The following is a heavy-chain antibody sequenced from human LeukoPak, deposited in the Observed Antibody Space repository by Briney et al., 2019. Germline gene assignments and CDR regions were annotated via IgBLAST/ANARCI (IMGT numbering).Heavy chain of an antibody. CDR1: GYSFTSYW. CDR2: IYPGDSDT. CDR3: ARQRRDVSKTRGYYFDS. D-gene: IGHD3-10*02. Sequence: GESLKISCKGSGYSFTSYWIAWVRQMPGKGLEWMGIIYPGDSDTKYSPSFQGQVTISADKSITTAYLQWSSLKASDTAMYYWARQRRDVSKTRGYYFDSWGQGTLVTVSS. V-gene: IGHV5-51*01. J-gene: IGHJ4*02.